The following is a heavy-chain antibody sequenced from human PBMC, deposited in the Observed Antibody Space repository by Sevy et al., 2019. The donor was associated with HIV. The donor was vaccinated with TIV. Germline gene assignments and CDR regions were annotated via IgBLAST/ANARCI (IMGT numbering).Heavy chain of an antibody. Sequence: ASVKVSCKASGYTFTGQYIHWVRQAPGQGLEWMGWINPNSGDTKYAQEFKGRDTMTRDTSISTAYMELSGLKSDDTAVYYCSRDLRLRGYSYGCFDYWGQGTLVTGSS. D-gene: IGHD5-18*01. CDR1: GYTFTGQY. CDR3: SRDLRLRGYSYGCFDY. J-gene: IGHJ4*02. CDR2: INPNSGDT. V-gene: IGHV1-2*02.